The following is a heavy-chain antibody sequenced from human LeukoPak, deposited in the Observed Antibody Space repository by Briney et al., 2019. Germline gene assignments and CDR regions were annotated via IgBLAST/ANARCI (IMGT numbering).Heavy chain of an antibody. D-gene: IGHD1-1*01. CDR1: GFTFSNYW. J-gene: IGHJ4*02. V-gene: IGHV3-23*01. CDR3: AKGPRALDHSTHRFDY. CDR2: ISGSGADT. Sequence: GGSLRLSCVVSGFTFSNYWMTWVRQAPGKGLEWVAGISGSGADTYYADSVKGRFTVSRDNSRNTLFLQMDRLTVEDTALYYCAKGPRALDHSTHRFDYWGKGTLVTVSS.